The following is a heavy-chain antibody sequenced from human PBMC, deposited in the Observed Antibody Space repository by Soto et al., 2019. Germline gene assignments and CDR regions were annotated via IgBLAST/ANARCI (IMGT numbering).Heavy chain of an antibody. J-gene: IGHJ4*02. Sequence: QVQLVQSGAEVKKPGSSVKVSCKASGGTFSSYAISWVRQAPGQGLEWMGGIIPIFGTANYAQKFQGRVTITADESTSTAYMELSCLRSEDTAVYYCARPHQRYCSSTSCYFDSWGQGTLVTVSS. V-gene: IGHV1-69*01. CDR1: GGTFSSYA. D-gene: IGHD2-2*01. CDR2: IIPIFGTA. CDR3: ARPHQRYCSSTSCYFDS.